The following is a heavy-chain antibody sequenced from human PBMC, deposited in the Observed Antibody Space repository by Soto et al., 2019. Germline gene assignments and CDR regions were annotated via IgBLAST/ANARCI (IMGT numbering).Heavy chain of an antibody. CDR3: ARRSDSSGGFDY. V-gene: IGHV5-51*01. Sequence: VESLKISCKGSGYSFTSYWICWFLQMPGKVLEWMGIIYPGDSDTRYSPSFQGQVTISADKSISTAYLQWSSLKASDTAMYYCARRSDSSGGFDYWGQGTLVTVSS. CDR1: GYSFTSYW. D-gene: IGHD6-19*01. J-gene: IGHJ4*02. CDR2: IYPGDSDT.